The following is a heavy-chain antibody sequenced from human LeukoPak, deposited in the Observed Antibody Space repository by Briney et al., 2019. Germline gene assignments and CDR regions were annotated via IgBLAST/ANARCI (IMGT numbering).Heavy chain of an antibody. D-gene: IGHD3-10*01. CDR1: GGSVSSVDYY. Sequence: SETLSLTCTVSGGSVSSVDYYWSGIRQPPGEGLEWIGYIYYTGSTNYNPSLKSRVTISLDTSKNQFSLKLYSVTAADTAVYYCAKYRGYYGGNQNWYSDLWGRGSLVTVSS. V-gene: IGHV4-61*08. J-gene: IGHJ2*01. CDR2: IYYTGST. CDR3: AKYRGYYGGNQNWYSDL.